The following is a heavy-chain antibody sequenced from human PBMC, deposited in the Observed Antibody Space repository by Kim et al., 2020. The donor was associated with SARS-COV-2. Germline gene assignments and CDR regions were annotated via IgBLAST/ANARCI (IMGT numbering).Heavy chain of an antibody. V-gene: IGHV3-30-3*01. J-gene: IGHJ5*02. Sequence: GGSLRLSCAASGFTFSSYAMHWVRQAPGKGLEWVAVISYDGSNKYYADSVKGRFTISRDNSKNTLYLQMNSLRAEDTAVYYCARDSGGGTIFGVVVIPVGWFDPWGQGTLVTVSS. CDR3: ARDSGGGTIFGVVVIPVGWFDP. CDR1: GFTFSSYA. D-gene: IGHD3-3*01. CDR2: ISYDGSNK.